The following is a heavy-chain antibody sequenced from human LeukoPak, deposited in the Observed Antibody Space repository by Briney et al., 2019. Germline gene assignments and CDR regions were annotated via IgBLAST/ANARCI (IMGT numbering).Heavy chain of an antibody. CDR1: GYTFTSYD. D-gene: IGHD6-19*01. CDR2: VNPNSGNS. V-gene: IGHV1-8*01. J-gene: IGHJ4*02. CDR3: ATVSYSSGRYYFDY. Sequence: ASVKVSCKASGYTFTSYDINWVRQATGQGLEWMGWVNPNSGNSGYAQKFQGRLTMNRNTSINTAYMYLSSLTSADTALYFRATVSYSSGRYYFDYWGQGSLVTVSS.